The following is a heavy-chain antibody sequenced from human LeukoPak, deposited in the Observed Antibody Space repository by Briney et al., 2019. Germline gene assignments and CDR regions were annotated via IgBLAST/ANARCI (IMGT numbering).Heavy chain of an antibody. Sequence: ASVKVSCKASGYTFTSYAMNWVRQAPGQGLEWMGWINTNTGNPTYAQGFTGRFVFSLDTSVSTAYLQISSLKAEDTAVYYCARIPFSGDPGWFDPWGQGTLVTVSS. D-gene: IGHD3-16*01. CDR3: ARIPFSGDPGWFDP. V-gene: IGHV7-4-1*02. CDR2: INTNTGNP. CDR1: GYTFTSYA. J-gene: IGHJ5*02.